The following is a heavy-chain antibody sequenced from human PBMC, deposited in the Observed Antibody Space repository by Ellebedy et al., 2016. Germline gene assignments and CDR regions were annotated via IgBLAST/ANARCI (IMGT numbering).Heavy chain of an antibody. CDR1: GGSISSSSYY. CDR3: ARHGIVGATLDY. V-gene: IGHV4-39*01. D-gene: IGHD1-26*01. J-gene: IGHJ4*02. Sequence: SETLSLXXTVSGGSISSSSYYWGWIRQPPGKGLEWIGSIYYSGSTYYNPSLKSRVTISVDTSKNQFSLKLSSVTAADTAVYYCARHGIVGATLDYWGQGTLVTVSS. CDR2: IYYSGST.